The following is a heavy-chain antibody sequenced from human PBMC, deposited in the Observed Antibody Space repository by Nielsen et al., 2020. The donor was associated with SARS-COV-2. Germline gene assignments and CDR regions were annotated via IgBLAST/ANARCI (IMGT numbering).Heavy chain of an antibody. CDR2: IFYRGNT. Sequence: SETLSLTCIVSGGSISTGSHYWSWIRQPPGKGLEWIGYIFYRGNTNYNPSLKSRVTISVDTSKPQFSLKVNSVTAADTSVYYCVRIDMATISVDYWGRGTLVTVSS. CDR3: VRIDMATISVDY. D-gene: IGHD5-24*01. V-gene: IGHV4-61*01. CDR1: GGSISTGSHY. J-gene: IGHJ4*02.